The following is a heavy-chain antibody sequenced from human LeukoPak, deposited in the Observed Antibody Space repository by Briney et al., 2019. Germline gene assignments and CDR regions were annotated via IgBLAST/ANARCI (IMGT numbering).Heavy chain of an antibody. CDR1: GYTFPSYF. D-gene: IGHD2-2*02. V-gene: IGHV1-46*01. Sequence: ASVKVSCKASGYTFPSYFMHWVRQAPGQGLEWMGIINPSGGSTSYAQKFQGRVTMTRDTSTSTVYMELSSLRSEDTAVYYCARGKDIVVVPAAILDYYYYGMDVWGQGTTVTVSS. CDR3: ARGKDIVVVPAAILDYYYYGMDV. CDR2: INPSGGST. J-gene: IGHJ6*02.